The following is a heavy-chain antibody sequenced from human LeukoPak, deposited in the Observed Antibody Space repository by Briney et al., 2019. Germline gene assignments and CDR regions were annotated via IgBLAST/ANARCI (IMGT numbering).Heavy chain of an antibody. V-gene: IGHV3-21*01. Sequence: GGSLRLSCAASGFTFSSYSMNWVRQAPGKGLEWVSSISSSSSYIYYADSVKGRFTISRDNAKNSLYLQMNSLRAEDTAVYYCARAPPWHSGSEDAFDIWGQGTMVTVSS. CDR1: GFTFSSYS. CDR3: ARAPPWHSGSEDAFDI. CDR2: ISSSSSYI. D-gene: IGHD1-26*01. J-gene: IGHJ3*02.